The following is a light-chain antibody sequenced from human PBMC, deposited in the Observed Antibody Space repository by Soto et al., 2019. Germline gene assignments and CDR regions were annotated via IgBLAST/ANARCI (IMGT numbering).Light chain of an antibody. CDR3: SSYTSSSTLRYV. CDR1: SSDVGGYNY. CDR2: DVS. V-gene: IGLV2-14*01. Sequence: QSVLTQPASGFGSPGKSLTIPCTRTSSDVGGYNYVSWYQQHPGKAPKLMIYDVSNRPSGVSNRFSGSKSGNTASLTISGLQAEDEADYYCSSYTSSSTLRYVFGTGTKVTVL. J-gene: IGLJ1*01.